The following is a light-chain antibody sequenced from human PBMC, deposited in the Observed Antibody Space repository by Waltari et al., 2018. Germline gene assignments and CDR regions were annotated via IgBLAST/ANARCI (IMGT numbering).Light chain of an antibody. CDR3: QHYVTQQKT. J-gene: IGKJ1*01. Sequence: EIVLTQSSGPLSLSPGERATLPCRASPTIDNGHCVGHRQKRGQAPRPLIYGASPRATGIADRFSGSGSGTDFTLTITRLDREDYAVYYCQHYVTQQKTFGQGIRVEDK. CDR1: PTIDNGH. V-gene: IGKV3-20*01. CDR2: GAS.